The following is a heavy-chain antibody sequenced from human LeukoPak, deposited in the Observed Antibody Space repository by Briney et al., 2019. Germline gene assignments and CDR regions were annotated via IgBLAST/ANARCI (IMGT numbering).Heavy chain of an antibody. CDR1: GLTGSHNY. Sequence: GGSLRLSCAASGLTGSHNYVSWVRQAPGKGLEWVAVIYGDGSTYYADSVKGRFTISSDNLKNTLSLQMDSLRAADTAMYYCARGSPVASGRYSIYSSWGQGTLVTVSP. CDR3: ARGSPVASGRYSIYSS. CDR2: IYGDGST. V-gene: IGHV3-53*01. D-gene: IGHD3-10*01. J-gene: IGHJ5*02.